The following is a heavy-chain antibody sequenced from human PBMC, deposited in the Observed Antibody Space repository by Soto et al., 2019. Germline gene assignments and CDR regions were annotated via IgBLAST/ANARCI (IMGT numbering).Heavy chain of an antibody. J-gene: IGHJ4*02. CDR3: ARGPPNYDILTGYPLSPDDY. D-gene: IGHD3-9*01. V-gene: IGHV4-61*08. CDR1: GGSISSGGYY. Sequence: PSETLSLTCPVSGGSISSGGYYWSWIRQHPGKGLEWIGEINHSGSTNYNPSLKSRVTISVDTSKNQFSLKLSSVTAADTAVYYCARGPPNYDILTGYPLSPDDYWGQGTLVTVSS. CDR2: INHSGST.